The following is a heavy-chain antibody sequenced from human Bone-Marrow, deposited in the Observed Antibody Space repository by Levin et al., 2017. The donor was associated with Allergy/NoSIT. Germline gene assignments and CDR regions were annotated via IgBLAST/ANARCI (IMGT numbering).Heavy chain of an antibody. J-gene: IGHJ6*03. Sequence: ETLSLTCAASGFTFSSYNMYWVRQAPGKGLEWVSSLGRDTIYIFYPDSVKGRFTISRENAKNSLYLQMNSLRPEDTGVYYCARGQDGYYFYMDVWGKGTTVTVSS. V-gene: IGHV3-21*01. CDR1: GFTFSSYN. CDR2: LGRDTIYI. CDR3: ARGQDGYYFYMDV.